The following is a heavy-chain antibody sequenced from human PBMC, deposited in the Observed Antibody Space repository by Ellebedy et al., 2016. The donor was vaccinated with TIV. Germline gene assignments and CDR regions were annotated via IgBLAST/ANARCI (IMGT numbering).Heavy chain of an antibody. Sequence: AASVKVSCKASGGTFSSYAISWVRQDPGQGLEWMGRIIPILGIANYAQKFQGRVTITADKSTSTAYMELSSLRSEDTAVYYCARESYYDSSGAIWGQGTMVTVSS. V-gene: IGHV1-69*04. CDR3: ARESYYDSSGAI. CDR2: IIPILGIA. J-gene: IGHJ3*02. D-gene: IGHD3-22*01. CDR1: GGTFSSYA.